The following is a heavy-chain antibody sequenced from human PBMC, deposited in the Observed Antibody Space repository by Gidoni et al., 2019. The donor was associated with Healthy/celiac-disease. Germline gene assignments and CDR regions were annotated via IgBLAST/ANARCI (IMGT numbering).Heavy chain of an antibody. V-gene: IGHV4-61*02. J-gene: IGHJ5*02. CDR2: IYTSGST. D-gene: IGHD1-26*01. CDR3: AREANSGSYYTDPDWFDP. Sequence: QVQLQESGPGLVKPSQTLSLTCTVSGGSTSSGSYYWSWIRQPAGKGLEWIGRIYTSGSTNYNPSLKSRVTISVDTSKNQFSLKLSSVTAADTAVYYCAREANSGSYYTDPDWFDPWGQGTLVTVSS. CDR1: GGSTSSGSYY.